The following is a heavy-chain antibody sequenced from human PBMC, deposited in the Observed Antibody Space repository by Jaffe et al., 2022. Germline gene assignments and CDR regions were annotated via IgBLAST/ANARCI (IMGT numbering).Heavy chain of an antibody. D-gene: IGHD3-10*01. CDR2: IYYSGST. CDR1: GGSISSSSYY. Sequence: QLQLQESGPGLVKPSETLSLTCTVSGGSISSSSYYWGWIRQPPGKGLEWIGSIYYSGSTYYNPSLKSRVTISVDTSKNQFSLKLSSVTAADTAVYYCARDPLVNHPCFDYWGQGTLVTVSS. V-gene: IGHV4-39*02. CDR3: ARDPLVNHPCFDY. J-gene: IGHJ4*02.